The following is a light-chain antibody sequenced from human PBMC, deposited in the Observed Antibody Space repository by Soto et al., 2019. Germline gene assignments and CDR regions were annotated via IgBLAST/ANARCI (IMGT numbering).Light chain of an antibody. Sequence: EIVMTQTPLSLRVTLGQPASIACRSSESLVHSNGDTYLSWLHQRPGQPPRLLIRKISNSFSGVPERFSGSGTGTQFTLRISRVEPEDVGIYYCLQATQFPWTFGQGTRVEIK. CDR3: LQATQFPWT. V-gene: IGKV2-24*01. J-gene: IGKJ1*01. CDR2: KIS. CDR1: ESLVHSNGDTY.